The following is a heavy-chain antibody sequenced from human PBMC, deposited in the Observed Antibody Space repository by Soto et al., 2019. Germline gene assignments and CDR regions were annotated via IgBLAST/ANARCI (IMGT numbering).Heavy chain of an antibody. CDR2: IIPIFGAR. V-gene: IGHV1-69*01. D-gene: IGHD2-2*01. CDR1: GGTFSNYA. CDR3: ATPSLSRYCDSISYYGRFDP. Sequence: QVQLVQSGAEVKKPGSSVKVSCKASGGTFSNYAISWVRQAPGQGLEWMGGIIPIFGARNYTQKFQGTVTITADESTSTAYMELSSLRSEDTAVYYCATPSLSRYCDSISYYGRFDPWGQGTLVTVSS. J-gene: IGHJ5*02.